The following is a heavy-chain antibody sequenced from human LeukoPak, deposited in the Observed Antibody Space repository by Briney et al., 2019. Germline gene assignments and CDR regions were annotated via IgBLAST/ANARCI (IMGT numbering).Heavy chain of an antibody. CDR1: GGSISNYY. J-gene: IGHJ4*02. CDR3: ARDDMVRGVI. Sequence: SETLSLTCTVSGGSISNYYWNWIRQPPGKGLEWIGYIYYSGTTNYNPSLKSRVSMSVDTSKNQFSLKLSSVTAADTAVYYCARDDMVRGVIWGQGTLVTVSS. CDR2: IYYSGTT. D-gene: IGHD3-10*01. V-gene: IGHV4-59*01.